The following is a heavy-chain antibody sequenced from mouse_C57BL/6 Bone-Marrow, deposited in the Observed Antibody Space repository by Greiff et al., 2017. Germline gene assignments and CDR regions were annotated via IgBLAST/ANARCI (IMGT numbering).Heavy chain of an antibody. D-gene: IGHD1-1*01. CDR2: ISYDGSN. CDR3: ARGITTVVGAMDY. Sequence: ESGPGLVKPSQSLSLTCSVTGYSITSGYYWNWIRQFPGNKLEWMGYISYDGSNNYNPSLKNRISITRDTSKNQFFLKLNSVTTEDTATYYCARGITTVVGAMDYWGQGTSVTVSS. V-gene: IGHV3-6*01. CDR1: GYSITSGYY. J-gene: IGHJ4*01.